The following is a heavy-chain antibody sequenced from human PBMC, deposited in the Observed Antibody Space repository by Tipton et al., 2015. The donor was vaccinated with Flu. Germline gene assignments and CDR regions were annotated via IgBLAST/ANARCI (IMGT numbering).Heavy chain of an antibody. J-gene: IGHJ4*02. CDR2: IHHSGST. V-gene: IGHV4-59*08. D-gene: IGHD3-10*02. CDR1: AGAISSYY. CDR3: ARHTGDSVRGVVDY. Sequence: TLSLTCSVSAGAISSYYWSWIRQPPGKGLEWIGYIHHSGSTNYNPSLKSRVTISVDTSKNQFSLKLNSVTAADTAVYYCARHTGDSVRGVVDYWGQGTLVTVSS.